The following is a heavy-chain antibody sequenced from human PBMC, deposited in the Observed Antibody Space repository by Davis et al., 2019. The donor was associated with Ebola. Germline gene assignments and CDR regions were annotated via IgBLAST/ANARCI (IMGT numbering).Heavy chain of an antibody. CDR2: IYYSGST. V-gene: IGHV4-39*01. D-gene: IGHD3-22*01. CDR1: GGSISSSSYY. Sequence: SETLSLTCTVSGGSISSSSYYWGWVRQPPGKGLEWTGSIYYSGSTYYNPSPKSRVTISVDTSKNQFSLKLNAVTAADTAVYYCARDYYDSSGPYYADYYYGMDVWGKGTTVTVSS. CDR3: ARDYYDSSGPYYADYYYGMDV. J-gene: IGHJ6*04.